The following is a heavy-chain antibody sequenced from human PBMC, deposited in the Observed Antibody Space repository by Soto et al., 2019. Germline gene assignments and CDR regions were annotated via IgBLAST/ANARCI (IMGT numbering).Heavy chain of an antibody. V-gene: IGHV1-18*01. Sequence: ASVKVSCKASGYTFTSYGISWVRQAPGQGLQWMGWISAYNGNTNYAQKLQGRVTITADESTSTAYMELNSLRFDDTAVYYCTRGRWQQPDDYWGQGTLVTVSS. CDR1: GYTFTSYG. D-gene: IGHD1-1*01. J-gene: IGHJ4*02. CDR3: TRGRWQQPDDY. CDR2: ISAYNGNT.